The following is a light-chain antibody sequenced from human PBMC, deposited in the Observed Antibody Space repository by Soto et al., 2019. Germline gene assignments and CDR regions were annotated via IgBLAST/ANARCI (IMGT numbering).Light chain of an antibody. J-gene: IGLJ2*01. V-gene: IGLV2-14*01. CDR1: SSDVGGYHY. Sequence: QSALTQPASVSGSPGQSITISCTGTSSDVGGYHYVSWYQQHPGKAPKLMIYDVSNRPSGVSNRFSGSKSGNTASLTISGLQAEDEGDYYCSSYTSSSTLVVFGGGTQLTVL. CDR3: SSYTSSSTLVV. CDR2: DVS.